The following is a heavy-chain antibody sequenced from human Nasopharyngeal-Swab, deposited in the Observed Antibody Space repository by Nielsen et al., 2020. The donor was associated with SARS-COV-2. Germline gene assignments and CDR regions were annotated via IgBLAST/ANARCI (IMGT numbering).Heavy chain of an antibody. CDR3: AKEGATGWFDP. Sequence: SETLSLPCTVSGVSITSQYWSWIRQPPGKGPEWIGYISHNSGTSYNPSLKSRVTMFMDTSKNQFSLRLRSVTAADTAVYYCAKEGATGWFDPWGQGTLVTVSS. V-gene: IGHV4-59*11. CDR1: GVSITSQY. CDR2: ISHNSGT. J-gene: IGHJ5*02.